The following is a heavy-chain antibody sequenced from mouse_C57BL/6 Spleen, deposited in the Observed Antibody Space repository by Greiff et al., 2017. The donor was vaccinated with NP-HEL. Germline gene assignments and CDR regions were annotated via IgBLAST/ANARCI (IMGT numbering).Heavy chain of an antibody. CDR2: IDPETGGT. CDR3: TSRVGLWFAY. D-gene: IGHD4-1*01. Sequence: VQLQESGAELVRPGASVTLSCKASGYTFTDYEMHWVKQTPVHGLEWIGAIDPETGGTAYNQKFKGKAILTADKSSSTAFMELRSLTSEVSAVFYCTSRVGLWFAYWGQGTLVTVSA. J-gene: IGHJ3*01. CDR1: GYTFTDYE. V-gene: IGHV1-15*01.